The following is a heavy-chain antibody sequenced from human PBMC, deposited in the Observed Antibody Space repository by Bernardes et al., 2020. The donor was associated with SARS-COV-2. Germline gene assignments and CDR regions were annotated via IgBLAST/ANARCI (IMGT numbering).Heavy chain of an antibody. CDR3: ARLTLTKWLVKGGWFDP. CDR2: IQQDGGEQ. D-gene: IGHD6-19*01. CDR1: GFTFRMYW. Sequence: AGSLTLSCAASGFTFRMYWMTWVRQAPGKGLEWVANIQQDGGEQYYVDSVKGRFTISRDNAKNSLYLQMNSLRAEDTAVYYCARLTLTKWLVKGGWFDPWGQGALVTVSS. V-gene: IGHV3-7*01. J-gene: IGHJ5*02.